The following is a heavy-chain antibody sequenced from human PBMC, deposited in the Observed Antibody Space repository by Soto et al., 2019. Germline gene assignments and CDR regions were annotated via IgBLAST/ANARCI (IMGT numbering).Heavy chain of an antibody. D-gene: IGHD5-12*01. J-gene: IGHJ4*02. CDR2: IYYSGST. CDR3: ARDSGFDYRFDY. CDR1: GGSISAYY. Sequence: NPSETLSLTCTVSGGSISAYYWSWIRQPPGKGLEWIGYIYYSGSTSYNPSLKSRVTISLDTSKNQFSLKLSSVTAADTAVYYCARDSGFDYRFDYWGQGTLVTVSS. V-gene: IGHV4-59*01.